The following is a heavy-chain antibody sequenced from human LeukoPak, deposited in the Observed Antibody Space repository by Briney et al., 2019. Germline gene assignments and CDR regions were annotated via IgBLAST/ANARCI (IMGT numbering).Heavy chain of an antibody. J-gene: IGHJ4*02. Sequence: AEALKISCQVSAYIFTDYWIGWGRQMPGKGLESMGIIYHADSDTAYSPFFQGQVTISAATSISTVYLQWSSLKASDTAMYYCARQSRDGSKTRGYYFDHWGQGTLVTVSS. D-gene: IGHD3-10*01. CDR1: AYIFTDYW. CDR3: ARQSRDGSKTRGYYFDH. CDR2: IYHADSDT. V-gene: IGHV5-51*01.